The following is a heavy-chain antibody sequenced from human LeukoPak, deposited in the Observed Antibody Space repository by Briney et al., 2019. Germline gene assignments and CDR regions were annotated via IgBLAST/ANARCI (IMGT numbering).Heavy chain of an antibody. J-gene: IGHJ4*02. V-gene: IGHV3-7*01. Sequence: PGGSLRLSCAASGFTFSSYWMSWVRQAPGKGLEWVANIKQDGSEKYYVDSVKGRFTISRDNAKNSLHLQMNSLRAEDTAVYYCARDEGAQYSSSWYSLAIDYWGQGTLVTVSS. CDR2: IKQDGSEK. CDR1: GFTFSSYW. CDR3: ARDEGAQYSSSWYSLAIDY. D-gene: IGHD6-13*01.